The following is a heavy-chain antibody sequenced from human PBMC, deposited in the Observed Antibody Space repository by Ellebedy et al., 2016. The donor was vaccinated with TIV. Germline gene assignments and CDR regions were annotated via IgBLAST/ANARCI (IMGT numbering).Heavy chain of an antibody. V-gene: IGHV3-33*08. Sequence: PGGSLRLSCAASGFTFDDHAMNWVRQAPGKGLEWLAVIWYDGSKIYYADSVKGRFTISRDNSKNTLYLQMSSLRAEDTAVYYCARIPPRDCSTSSCPLDYWGQGTLVTVSP. CDR2: IWYDGSKI. D-gene: IGHD2-2*01. CDR1: GFTFDDHA. CDR3: ARIPPRDCSTSSCPLDY. J-gene: IGHJ4*02.